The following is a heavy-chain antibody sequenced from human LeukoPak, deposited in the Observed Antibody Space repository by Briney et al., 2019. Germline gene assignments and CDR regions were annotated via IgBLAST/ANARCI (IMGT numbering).Heavy chain of an antibody. V-gene: IGHV4-59*08. Sequence: PSETLSLTCTVSGGSTSSYYWSWIRQPPGKGLEWIGYIYYSGSTNYNPSLKSRVTISVDTSKNQFSLKLSSVTAADTAVYYCARQLDYYDSSGTPLTDAFDIWGQGTMVTVSS. CDR1: GGSTSSYY. CDR2: IYYSGST. CDR3: ARQLDYYDSSGTPLTDAFDI. D-gene: IGHD3-22*01. J-gene: IGHJ3*02.